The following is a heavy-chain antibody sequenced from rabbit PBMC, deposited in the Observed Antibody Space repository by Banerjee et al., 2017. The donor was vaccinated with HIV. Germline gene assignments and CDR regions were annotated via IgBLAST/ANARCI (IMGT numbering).Heavy chain of an antibody. CDR1: GFSFSSSYD. J-gene: IGHJ4*01. Sequence: EQLEESGGDLVKPEGSLTLTCTASGFSFSSSYDMCWVRRAPGKGLEWIGCIYTGNGNTHYASWAKGRFTISKTSSTTVTLQMTSLTAADTATYFCARDAGSYAYIDGYFNLWGPGTLVTVS. CDR3: ARDAGSYAYIDGYFNL. V-gene: IGHV1S45*01. D-gene: IGHD6-1*01. CDR2: IYTGNGNT.